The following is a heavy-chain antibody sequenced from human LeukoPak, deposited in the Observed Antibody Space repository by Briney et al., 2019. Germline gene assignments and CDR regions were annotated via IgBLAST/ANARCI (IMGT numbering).Heavy chain of an antibody. J-gene: IGHJ4*01. V-gene: IGHV3-21*06. Sequence: GSLRLSCVASGFSFSSYSMNWVRQAPGKGLEWVSSVTGSTSNNYYADSVKGRFIISRDNAKNSLYLQMNSLRAEDKAVYFCARERHLVTDYWGPGTLVTVSS. CDR3: ARERHLVTDY. D-gene: IGHD4-11*01. CDR2: VTGSTSNN. CDR1: GFSFSSYS.